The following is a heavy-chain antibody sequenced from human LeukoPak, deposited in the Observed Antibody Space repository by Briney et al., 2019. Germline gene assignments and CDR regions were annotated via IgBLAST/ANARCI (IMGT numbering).Heavy chain of an antibody. CDR3: ARADGGRNLIWFDY. CDR1: GFNFSRYS. J-gene: IGHJ4*02. Sequence: GGSLRLSCAASGFNFSRYSMTWVRQAPGKGLEWVSSISSSSRCIYYEHSVKGRFTISRDNAKNPLYLQMNSLRAEDAAVYYCARADGGRNLIWFDYWGQGTLVTVSS. D-gene: IGHD3-16*01. CDR2: ISSSSRCI. V-gene: IGHV3-21*01.